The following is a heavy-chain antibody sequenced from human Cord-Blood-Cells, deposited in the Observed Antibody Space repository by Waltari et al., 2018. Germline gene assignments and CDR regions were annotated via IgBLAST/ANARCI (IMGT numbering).Heavy chain of an antibody. J-gene: IGHJ4*02. CDR1: GGSFSGYY. V-gene: IGHV4-34*01. CDR3: ARVGGGYSYGFLDY. D-gene: IGHD5-18*01. CDR2: INHSGST. Sequence: QVQPQQWGAGLLKPSETLSLTCAVYGGSFSGYYWSWIRQPPGKGLEWIGEINHSGSTNYNPSLKSRVTISVDTSKNQFSLKLSSVTAADTAVYYCARVGGGYSYGFLDYWGQGTLVTVSS.